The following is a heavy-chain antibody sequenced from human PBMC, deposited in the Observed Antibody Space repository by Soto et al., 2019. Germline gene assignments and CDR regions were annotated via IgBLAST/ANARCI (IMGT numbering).Heavy chain of an antibody. Sequence: GASVKVSCKASGYTFTSYYMHWVRQAPGQGLEWMGIIIPSGGSTSYAQKFQGRVTMTRDTSTSTVYMELSSLRSEDTAVYYCARDPGRKRDYGDYHWFDPWGQGTLVTVSS. V-gene: IGHV1-46*01. J-gene: IGHJ5*02. CDR1: GYTFTSYY. CDR3: ARDPGRKRDYGDYHWFDP. CDR2: IIPSGGST. D-gene: IGHD4-17*01.